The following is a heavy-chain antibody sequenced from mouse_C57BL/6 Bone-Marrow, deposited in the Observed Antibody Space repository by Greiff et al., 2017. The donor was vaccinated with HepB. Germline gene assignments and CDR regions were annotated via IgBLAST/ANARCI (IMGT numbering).Heavy chain of an antibody. D-gene: IGHD1-1*01. CDR3: ARIATVVGGYFDY. CDR1: GYTFTSYW. Sequence: QVQLQQPGAELVRPGTSVKLSCKASGYTFTSYWMHWVKQRPGQGLEWIGVIDPSDSYTNYNQKFKGKATLTVDTSSSTAYMQLSSLTSDDSAVYDCARIATVVGGYFDYWGQGTTLTVSS. J-gene: IGHJ2*01. V-gene: IGHV1-59*01. CDR2: IDPSDSYT.